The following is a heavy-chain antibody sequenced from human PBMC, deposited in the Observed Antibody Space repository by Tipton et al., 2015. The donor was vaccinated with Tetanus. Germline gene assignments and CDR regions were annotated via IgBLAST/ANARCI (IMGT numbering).Heavy chain of an antibody. Sequence: QSGPEVKKPGASVKDSCKASGYTFTSYGLNWVRKAAGRGFEWMGWLNPKSGSAAYAPRFQGRVTMTTNTSITTAFMEVASLTYEDTAVYYCASGSSIRHGLDVWGHGTSVTVSS. CDR1: GYTFTSYG. CDR2: LNPKSGSA. V-gene: IGHV1-8*02. CDR3: ASGSSIRHGLDV. D-gene: IGHD2-2*01. J-gene: IGHJ6*02.